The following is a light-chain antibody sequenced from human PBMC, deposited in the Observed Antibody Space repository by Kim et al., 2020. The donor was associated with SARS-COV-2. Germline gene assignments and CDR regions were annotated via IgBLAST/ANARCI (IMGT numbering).Light chain of an antibody. CDR1: QSIDSW. J-gene: IGKJ1*01. CDR2: KAS. Sequence: DIQMTQSPSTLSASIGDRVTLTCRASQSIDSWLAWYQQKPGKAPKLLIYKASSLQNGVPTRFSGSGSGTEFILTIASLQPDDFATYYCQQYHSFWTFGQGTKVDIK. V-gene: IGKV1-5*03. CDR3: QQYHSFWT.